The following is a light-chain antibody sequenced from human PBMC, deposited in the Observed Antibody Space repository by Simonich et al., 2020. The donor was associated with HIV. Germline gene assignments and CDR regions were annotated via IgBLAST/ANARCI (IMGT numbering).Light chain of an antibody. J-gene: IGKJ4*01. Sequence: DIVMTQSPDSLAVSLGERATINCKSSQSVFYSSNNNNYLAWYQHKPGQPPKLLIYWASTRESGVPDRFSGSGSGTDFTLTISSLQAEDLAVYYCQQRSNWPLTLGGGTKVEIK. CDR1: QSVFYSSNNNNY. CDR3: QQRSNWPLT. CDR2: WAS. V-gene: IGKV4-1*01.